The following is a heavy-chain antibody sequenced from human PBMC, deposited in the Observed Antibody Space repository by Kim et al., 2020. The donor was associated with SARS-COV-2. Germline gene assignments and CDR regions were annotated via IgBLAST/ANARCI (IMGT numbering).Heavy chain of an antibody. D-gene: IGHD3-16*02. V-gene: IGHV7-4-1*02. CDR1: GYTFTSYA. J-gene: IGHJ4*02. CDR2: INTNTGNP. CDR3: ARDPTSYVWGSYRLDY. Sequence: ASVKVSCKASGYTFTSYAMNWVRQAPGQGLEWMGWINTNTGNPTYAQGFTGRFVFSLDTSVSTAYLQISSLKAEDTAVYYCARDPTSYVWGSYRLDYWGQGTLVTVSS.